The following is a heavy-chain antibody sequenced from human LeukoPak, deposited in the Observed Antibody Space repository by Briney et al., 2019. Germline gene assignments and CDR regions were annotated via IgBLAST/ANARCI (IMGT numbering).Heavy chain of an antibody. Sequence: SETLSLTCTVSGDSISSYYWSWVRQPPGKGLEWIGYIYYSGTTNYNPSLKSRVTMSIDTSKSQFSLKLNSVTAADTAVYYCARTTRYYYDSSGSYYFDYWGQGTLVTVSS. CDR1: GDSISSYY. D-gene: IGHD3-22*01. V-gene: IGHV4-59*01. J-gene: IGHJ4*02. CDR3: ARTTRYYYDSSGSYYFDY. CDR2: IYYSGTT.